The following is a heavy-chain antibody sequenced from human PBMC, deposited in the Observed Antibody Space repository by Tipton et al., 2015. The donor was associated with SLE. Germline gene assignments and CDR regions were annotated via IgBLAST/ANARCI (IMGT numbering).Heavy chain of an antibody. V-gene: IGHV4-38-2*02. D-gene: IGHD4-17*01. J-gene: IGHJ4*02. CDR3: AREADYGDPEY. CDR1: GYSISSGFY. Sequence: TLSLTCTVSGYSISSGFYWGWIRQPPGKGLEWIGNIYHSGSTFYNPSLKSRVTISVDTSKNRFSLKLSSVTAADTAVYYCAREADYGDPEYWGQGTLVTVSS. CDR2: IYHSGST.